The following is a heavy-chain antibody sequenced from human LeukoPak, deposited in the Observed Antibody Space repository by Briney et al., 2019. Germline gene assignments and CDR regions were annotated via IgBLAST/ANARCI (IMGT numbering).Heavy chain of an antibody. J-gene: IGHJ5*02. CDR2: ISYDGSNK. Sequence: PGGSLRLSCAASGFTFSSYAMHWVRQAPGKGLEWVAVISYDGSNKYYADSVKGRFTISRDNSKNTLYLQMNSLRAEDTAVYYCARDGRVGLFYENWFDPWGQGTLVTVSS. V-gene: IGHV3-30-3*01. D-gene: IGHD2/OR15-2a*01. CDR1: GFTFSSYA. CDR3: ARDGRVGLFYENWFDP.